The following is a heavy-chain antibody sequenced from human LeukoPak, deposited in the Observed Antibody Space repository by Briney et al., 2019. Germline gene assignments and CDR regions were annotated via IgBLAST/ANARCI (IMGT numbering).Heavy chain of an antibody. J-gene: IGHJ1*01. CDR1: GFTFSSYW. CDR2: INHNGNVN. Sequence: GGSLRLSCAASGFTFSSYWMNWARQAPGKGLEWVASINHNGNVNYYADSVKGRFTISRDNAKNSLYLQMNSLRAEDTALYYCAKDTSWELLQYFQHWGQGTLVTVSS. D-gene: IGHD1-26*01. CDR3: AKDTSWELLQYFQH. V-gene: IGHV3-7*03.